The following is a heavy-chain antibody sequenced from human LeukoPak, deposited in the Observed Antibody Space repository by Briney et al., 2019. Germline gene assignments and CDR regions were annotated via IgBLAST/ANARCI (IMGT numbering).Heavy chain of an antibody. CDR2: IYYSGST. CDR1: GGSISSGGYY. V-gene: IGHV4-31*03. D-gene: IGHD6-19*01. Sequence: SQTLSLTCTVSGGSISSGGYYWIWLRQHPGKGLEWIGYIYYSGSTYYNPSLKSRVTIAVDTSNNQFSLKLSSVTAADTAVYYCAREEAVAGTVYWGQGTLVTVSS. CDR3: AREEAVAGTVY. J-gene: IGHJ4*02.